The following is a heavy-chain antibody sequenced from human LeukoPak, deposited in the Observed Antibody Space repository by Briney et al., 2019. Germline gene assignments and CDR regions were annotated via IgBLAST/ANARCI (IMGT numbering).Heavy chain of an antibody. D-gene: IGHD3-10*01. CDR1: GFTFSSYA. Sequence: PGGSLRLSCSASGFTFSSYAMRWVRQAPGKGLEYVSAISSNGGSTYYADSVKGRFTISRDNSKNTLYLQMSSLRAEDTAVYYCVTNYGSGSYYSYYFDYWGQGTLVTVSS. CDR2: ISSNGGST. V-gene: IGHV3-64D*06. CDR3: VTNYGSGSYYSYYFDY. J-gene: IGHJ4*02.